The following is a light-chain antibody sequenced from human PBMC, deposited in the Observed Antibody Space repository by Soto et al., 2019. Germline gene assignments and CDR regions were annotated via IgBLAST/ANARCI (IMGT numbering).Light chain of an antibody. CDR2: GAS. CDR1: QSVSSW. J-gene: IGKJ3*01. CDR3: QQYNSYFVT. V-gene: IGKV1-5*01. Sequence: DIQMTQSPSTLSASVGDRVTITCRASQSVSSWLAWYQQKAGTAPKLLIYGASRLGSGVPSRFSGSGSGTEFTLTNSSLQPDDFGTYYCQQYNSYFVTFGPRTRVDVK.